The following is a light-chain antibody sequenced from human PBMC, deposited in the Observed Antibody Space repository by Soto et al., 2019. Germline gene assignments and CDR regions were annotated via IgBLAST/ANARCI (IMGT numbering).Light chain of an antibody. J-gene: IGKJ1*01. V-gene: IGKV3-20*01. CDR3: QHYDSARWT. CDR1: QSISSTY. Sequence: EIELTQSPGTLSLSPGERATLSCRASQSISSTYLTWYHQRPGQAPRLLIYDASRRATGIPDRFSGSGSGTDFSLTISRLEPEDFAVYYCQHYDSARWTFGLGTKVDIK. CDR2: DAS.